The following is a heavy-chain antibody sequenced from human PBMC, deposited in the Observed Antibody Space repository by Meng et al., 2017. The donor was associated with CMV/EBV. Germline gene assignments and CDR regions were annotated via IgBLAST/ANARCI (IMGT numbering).Heavy chain of an antibody. V-gene: IGHV1-18*01. J-gene: IGHJ3*02. D-gene: IGHD2-2*03. CDR3: ARDGYCSSTSCPAGNAFDI. CDR1: GYTFTSYV. Sequence: ASVKVSCKASGYTFTSYVISWLRQAPGQGLEWMGWISAYNGNTNYAQKLQGRVTMTTDTSTSTAYMELRSLRSDDTAVYYCARDGYCSSTSCPAGNAFDIWGQGTMVTVSS. CDR2: ISAYNGNT.